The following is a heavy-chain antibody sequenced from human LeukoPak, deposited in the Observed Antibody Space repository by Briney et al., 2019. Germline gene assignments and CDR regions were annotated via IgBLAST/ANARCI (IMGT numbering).Heavy chain of an antibody. CDR2: ISSNGGTS. D-gene: IGHD6-13*01. CDR3: ARPYSSTWYFAFDI. V-gene: IGHV3-64*01. J-gene: IGHJ3*02. Sequence: PGGSLRLSCAASGFTLSPYTMHWVRQAPGKGLEYVSAISSNGGTSCYANSVKGRFTISRDNSKNTLYLQMGSLRAEDMAVYYCARPYSSTWYFAFDIWGRGTMVTVSS. CDR1: GFTLSPYT.